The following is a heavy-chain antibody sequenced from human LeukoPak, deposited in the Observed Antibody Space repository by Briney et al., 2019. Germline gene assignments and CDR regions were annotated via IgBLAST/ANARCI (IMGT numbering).Heavy chain of an antibody. CDR2: IYYSGST. CDR3: ARGREYSSSWYALGY. V-gene: IGHV4-61*01. J-gene: IGHJ4*02. Sequence: PSETLSLTCTVSGGSVTSGSYYWSWIRQPPGKGLEWIGYIYYSGSTNYNPSLKSRVTISVDTSKNQFSLKLSSVTAADTAVYYCARGREYSSSWYALGYWGQGTQVTVSS. CDR1: GGSVTSGSYY. D-gene: IGHD6-13*01.